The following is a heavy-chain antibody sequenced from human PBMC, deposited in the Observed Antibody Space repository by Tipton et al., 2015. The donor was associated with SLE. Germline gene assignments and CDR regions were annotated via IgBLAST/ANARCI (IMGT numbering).Heavy chain of an antibody. Sequence: SLRLSCAASGFTVSSNYMSWVRQAPGKGLEWVSVLYSGSSTYYADSVKGRFTISRDNSKNTLYLQMNSLRAEDTAVYYCARLRLKPSRYMDVWGKGTTVTVSS. CDR3: ARLRLKPSRYMDV. CDR1: GFTVSSNY. V-gene: IGHV3-53*01. J-gene: IGHJ6*03. CDR2: LYSGSST.